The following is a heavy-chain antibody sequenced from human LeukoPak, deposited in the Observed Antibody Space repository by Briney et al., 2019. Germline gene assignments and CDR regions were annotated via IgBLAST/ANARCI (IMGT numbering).Heavy chain of an antibody. CDR1: GGSISSYY. CDR3: ARDRLRDGYNNPIDY. V-gene: IGHV4-4*07. J-gene: IGHJ4*02. CDR2: IYISGST. D-gene: IGHD5-24*01. Sequence: SETLSLTCTVSGGSISSYYWSWIRQPAGKGLEWIGRIYISGSTNYNPSLKSRVTMSVDTSKNQFSLKLSSVTAADTAVYYCARDRLRDGYNNPIDYWGQGTLVTVSS.